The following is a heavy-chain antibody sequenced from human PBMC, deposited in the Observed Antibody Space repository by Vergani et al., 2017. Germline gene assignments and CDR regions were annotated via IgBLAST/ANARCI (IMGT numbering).Heavy chain of an antibody. V-gene: IGHV1-24*01. CDR3: ATRNPYDILTGYYWSTLDY. CDR1: GYTLTELS. CDR2: FDPEDGET. Sequence: QVQLVQSGAEVKKPGASVKVSCKVSGYTLTELSMHWVRQAPGKGLEWMGGFDPEDGETIYAQKFQGRVTMTEDTSTDTAYMELSSLRSEDTAVYYCATRNPYDILTGYYWSTLDYWGQGTLVTVSS. D-gene: IGHD3-9*01. J-gene: IGHJ4*02.